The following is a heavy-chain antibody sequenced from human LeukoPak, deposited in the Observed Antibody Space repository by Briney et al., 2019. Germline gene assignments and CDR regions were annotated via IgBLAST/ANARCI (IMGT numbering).Heavy chain of an antibody. Sequence: SLRLSCAASGFTFSSYGMHWVRQAPGKGLEWVAVISYDGSNKYYADSVKGRFTISRDNSKNTLYLQMNSLRAEDTAVYYCAKGAYDYVWGSLIDYWGQGTLVTVSS. V-gene: IGHV3-30*18. J-gene: IGHJ4*02. CDR2: ISYDGSNK. D-gene: IGHD3-16*01. CDR1: GFTFSSYG. CDR3: AKGAYDYVWGSLIDY.